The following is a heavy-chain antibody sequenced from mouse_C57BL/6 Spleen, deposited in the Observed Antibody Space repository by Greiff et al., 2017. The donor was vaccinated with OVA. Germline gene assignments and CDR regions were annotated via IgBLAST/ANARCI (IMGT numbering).Heavy chain of an antibody. V-gene: IGHV1-53*01. CDR1: GYTFTSYW. J-gene: IGHJ4*01. CDR2: INPRNGGT. D-gene: IGHD1-1*01. Sequence: QVQLKQPGTELVKPGASVKLSCKASGYTFTSYWMHWVKQRPGQGLEWIGNINPRNGGTNYNEKFKGKATLTVDKSSSTAYMQLSSLTSEDSAVYYCARGEGYGSSYAYWGQGTTVTVAS. CDR3: ARGEGYGSSYAY.